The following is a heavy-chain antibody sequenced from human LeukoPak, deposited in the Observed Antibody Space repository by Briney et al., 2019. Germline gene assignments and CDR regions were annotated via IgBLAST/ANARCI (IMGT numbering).Heavy chain of an antibody. CDR3: ARGIRQYAKSYFDY. CDR1: GFTFSDYY. CDR2: ISSSGTTI. V-gene: IGHV3-11*01. Sequence: GGSLRLSCAASGFTFSDYYMSWIRQAPGKGLEWLSHISSSGTTIYYTDSVKGRFTISRDNAKNSLYLQMNSLRAEDTAVYYCARGIRQYAKSYFDYWGQGTLVTVSS. J-gene: IGHJ4*02. D-gene: IGHD4-11*01.